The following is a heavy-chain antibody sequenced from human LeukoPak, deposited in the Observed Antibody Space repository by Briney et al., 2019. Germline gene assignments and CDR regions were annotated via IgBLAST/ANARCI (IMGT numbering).Heavy chain of an antibody. CDR1: GGSFSGYY. Sequence: SETLSLTCAVYGGSFSGYYWSWIRQPPGKGLEWIGEINHSGSTNYNPSLKSRVTISVDTSKNQFSLKLSSVTAADTAVYYCARDFRRDIVVVVAAQYFDYWGQGTLVTVSS. J-gene: IGHJ4*02. CDR2: INHSGST. V-gene: IGHV4-34*01. CDR3: ARDFRRDIVVVVAAQYFDY. D-gene: IGHD2-15*01.